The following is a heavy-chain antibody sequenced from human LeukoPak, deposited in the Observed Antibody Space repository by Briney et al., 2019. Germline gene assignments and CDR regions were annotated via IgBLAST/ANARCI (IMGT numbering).Heavy chain of an antibody. V-gene: IGHV3-30-3*01. CDR2: ISYDGSNK. J-gene: IGHJ4*02. CDR1: GFTFFTYA. CDR3: ARDHAFSPDY. Sequence: GGSLRLSCAASGFTFFTYAMHWVRQAPGKGLEWVAVISYDGSNKYYPDSVKGRFTISRDNSKNTLYLQMNSLRAEDTAVYYCARDHAFSPDYWGQGTLVTVSS. D-gene: IGHD2/OR15-2a*01.